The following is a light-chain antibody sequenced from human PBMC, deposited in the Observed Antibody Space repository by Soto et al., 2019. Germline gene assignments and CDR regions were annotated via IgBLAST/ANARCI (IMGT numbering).Light chain of an antibody. CDR3: SSYAGSNNYDVL. Sequence: QPVLTQPPSASGSPGQSVTISCTGSSSDVSNYNYVSWYQQHPGKAPKLVIYEVSKRPSGVPDRFSGSKSGNTASLTVSGLQADDEADYYCSSYAGSNNYDVLFGGGTSSPS. V-gene: IGLV2-8*01. CDR1: SSDVSNYNY. J-gene: IGLJ2*01. CDR2: EVS.